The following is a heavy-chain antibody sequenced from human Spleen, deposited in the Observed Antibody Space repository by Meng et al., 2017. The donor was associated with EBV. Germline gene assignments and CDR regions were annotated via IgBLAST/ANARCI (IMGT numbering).Heavy chain of an antibody. Sequence: QHLRGVDSLFKPSETPPLPCACDVVSFSCYDLSCIPQPPGKGLECIGEINHSGSTNYNPSLKSRVTISVDTSKRQFSLKLTSMTAADTAVYYCATWWGKGYYWGQETLVTVSS. V-gene: IGHV4-34*01. CDR2: INHSGST. CDR1: VVSFSCYD. CDR3: ATWWGKGYY. J-gene: IGHJ4*02. D-gene: IGHD2-8*02.